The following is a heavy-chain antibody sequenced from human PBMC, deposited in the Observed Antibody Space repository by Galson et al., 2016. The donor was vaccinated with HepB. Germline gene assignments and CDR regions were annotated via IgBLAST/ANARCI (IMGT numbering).Heavy chain of an antibody. V-gene: IGHV1-69*13. J-gene: IGHJ6*02. D-gene: IGHD3-3*01. CDR1: GGTFMNYA. CDR3: ARDLEVGAGHGMGV. CDR2: MIPVFGTA. Sequence: SVKVSCKASGGTFMNYAINWVRQAPGQGLEWMGRMIPVFGTANYAQKFQGRITITADESTITVYMELSSLRSEDTAVYYWARDLEVGAGHGMGVWGQGTTGTVSS.